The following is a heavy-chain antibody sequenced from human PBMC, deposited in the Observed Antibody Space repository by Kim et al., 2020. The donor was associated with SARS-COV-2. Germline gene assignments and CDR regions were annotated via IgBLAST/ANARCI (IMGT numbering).Heavy chain of an antibody. J-gene: IGHJ4*02. V-gene: IGHV3-30*02. D-gene: IGHD6-19*01. CDR3: AKDDGYSSGWYPFDY. Sequence: AVSVKGRFTISSEEYKNTLYLQMNSLRAEDTAVYYCAKDDGYSSGWYPFDYWGQGTLVTVSS.